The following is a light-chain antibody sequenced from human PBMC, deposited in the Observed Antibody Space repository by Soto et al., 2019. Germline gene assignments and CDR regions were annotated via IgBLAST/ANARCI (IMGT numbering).Light chain of an antibody. CDR2: GAS. V-gene: IGKV3-15*01. CDR3: QQYVHWPPGT. J-gene: IGKJ1*01. Sequence: EIVMTQSPATLSVSPGERATLSCRASQSVRSSFLAWYQQKPGQAPSLLIYGASTRATGIPARFSGSGSGTEFTLTISSLQSEDFAVYYCQQYVHWPPGTFGQGTRWIS. CDR1: QSVRSSF.